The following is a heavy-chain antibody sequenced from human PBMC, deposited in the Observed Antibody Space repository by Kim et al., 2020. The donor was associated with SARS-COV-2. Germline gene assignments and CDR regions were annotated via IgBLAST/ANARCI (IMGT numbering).Heavy chain of an antibody. Sequence: AVSVKSRITINPDTSKNQFSLQLNSVTPEDTAVYYCARGSWYYYYYGMDVWGQGTTVTVSS. J-gene: IGHJ6*02. CDR3: ARGSWYYYYYGMDV. D-gene: IGHD6-13*01. V-gene: IGHV6-1*01.